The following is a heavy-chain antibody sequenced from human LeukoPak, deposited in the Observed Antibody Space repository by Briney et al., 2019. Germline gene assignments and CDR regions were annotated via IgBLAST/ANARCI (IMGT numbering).Heavy chain of an antibody. Sequence: GASVKVSCKASGYTFTSYYMHWVRQAPGQGLEWMGIINPSGGSTSYAQKFQGRVTMTRDMSTSTVYMELSSLRSEDIDVYYCARRDSSGYYFDYYYYYMDVWGKGTTVTISS. D-gene: IGHD3-22*01. CDR3: ARRDSSGYYFDYYYYYMDV. V-gene: IGHV1-46*01. CDR1: GYTFTSYY. J-gene: IGHJ6*03. CDR2: INPSGGST.